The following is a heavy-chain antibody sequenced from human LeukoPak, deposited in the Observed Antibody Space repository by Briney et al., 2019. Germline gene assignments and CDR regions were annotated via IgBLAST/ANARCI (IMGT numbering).Heavy chain of an antibody. CDR2: IYYSGST. CDR1: GGSISSGDYY. V-gene: IGHV4-30-4*01. J-gene: IGHJ3*02. D-gene: IGHD6-6*01. Sequence: SETLSLTCTVSGGSISSGDYYWSWIRQPPGKGLEWIGYIYYSGSTYYNPSLKSRVTISVDTSKNQFSLKLSSVTAADTAVYYCVRARPHAGAFDIWGQGTMVTVSS. CDR3: VRARPHAGAFDI.